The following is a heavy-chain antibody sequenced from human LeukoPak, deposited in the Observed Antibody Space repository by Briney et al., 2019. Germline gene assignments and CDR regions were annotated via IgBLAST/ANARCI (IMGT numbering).Heavy chain of an antibody. CDR2: IYSGGST. J-gene: IGHJ4*02. CDR3: ARGVGGPTTIDY. Sequence: GGSLRLSCAASGFTVSSNYMSWVRQAPGKGLEWVSVIYSGGSTYYADSVKGRFTISRDNSKNTLYLQMNSLGAEDTAVYYCARGVGGPTTIDYWGQGTLVTVSS. D-gene: IGHD3-16*01. CDR1: GFTVSSNY. V-gene: IGHV3-66*02.